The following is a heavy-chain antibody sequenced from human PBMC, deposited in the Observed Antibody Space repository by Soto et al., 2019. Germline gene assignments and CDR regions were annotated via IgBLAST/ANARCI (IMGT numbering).Heavy chain of an antibody. J-gene: IGHJ4*02. V-gene: IGHV4-30-4*01. CDR2: IYYSGST. CDR1: GGSFSSADYY. Sequence: PSETLSLTCTVSGGSFSSADYYWTWIRQPPGKGLEWVGYIYYSGSTYYNPSLRSRLSISLDKSKRQFSLKLSSVTVADTAVYYCVRANGDYHNFDSWGLGNLVTVSS. D-gene: IGHD4-17*01. CDR3: VRANGDYHNFDS.